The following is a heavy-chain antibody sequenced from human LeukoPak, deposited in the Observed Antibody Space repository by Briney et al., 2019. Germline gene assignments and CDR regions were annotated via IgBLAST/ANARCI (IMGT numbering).Heavy chain of an antibody. J-gene: IGHJ4*02. CDR1: GFTFSSYA. V-gene: IGHV3-23*01. Sequence: GGSQRLSCAASGFTFSSYAMSWVRQAPGKGLEWVSAISGSGGSTYYADSVKGRFTISRDNSKNTLYLQMNSLRAEDTAVYYCAKKGGIGYTSTTPFFDYWGQGTLVTVSS. D-gene: IGHD2-2*02. CDR3: AKKGGIGYTSTTPFFDY. CDR2: ISGSGGST.